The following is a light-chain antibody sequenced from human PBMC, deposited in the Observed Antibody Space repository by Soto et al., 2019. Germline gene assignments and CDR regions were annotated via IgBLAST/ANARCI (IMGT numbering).Light chain of an antibody. CDR3: QQDNSLPFT. J-gene: IGKJ5*01. Sequence: DIQMTQSTSSVSASVGDRVTITCRASQNIRSWLAWYQQKPGKAPKLLIYAASNLQSGVPSRFSGSGSGTDFTLTISSLQPEDFATYYCQQDNSLPFTYGQGTRLDI. CDR1: QNIRSW. CDR2: AAS. V-gene: IGKV1-12*01.